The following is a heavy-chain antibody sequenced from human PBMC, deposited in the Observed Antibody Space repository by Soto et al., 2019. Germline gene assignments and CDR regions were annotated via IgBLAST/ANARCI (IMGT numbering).Heavy chain of an antibody. V-gene: IGHV5-10-1*01. CDR2: IDPSDSYT. CDR3: AIPPYDSSGYYHVGDAFDI. CDR1: GYSFTSYW. Sequence: PGESLKISCKGSGYSFTSYWISWVRQMPGKGLEWMGRIDPSDSYTNYSPSFQGHVTISADKSISTAYLQWSSLKASDTAMYYCAIPPYDSSGYYHVGDAFDIWGQGTMVTVS. J-gene: IGHJ3*02. D-gene: IGHD3-22*01.